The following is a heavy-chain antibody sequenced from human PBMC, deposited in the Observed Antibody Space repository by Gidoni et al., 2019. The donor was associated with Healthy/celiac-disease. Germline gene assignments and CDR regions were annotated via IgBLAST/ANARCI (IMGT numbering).Heavy chain of an antibody. CDR1: GFTVRSNY. J-gene: IGHJ4*02. D-gene: IGHD6-19*01. Sequence: EVQLVESGGVLVQRGGSLRLACAASGFTVRSNYMSWVRQASGKGLEWVSVIYSGGSTYYADSVKGRFTISRDNSKNTLYLQMNSLRAEDTAVYYCARDSAGDFDYWGQGTLVTVSS. CDR2: IYSGGST. V-gene: IGHV3-66*02. CDR3: ARDSAGDFDY.